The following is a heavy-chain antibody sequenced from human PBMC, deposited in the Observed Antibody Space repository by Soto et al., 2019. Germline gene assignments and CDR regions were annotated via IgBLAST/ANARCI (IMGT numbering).Heavy chain of an antibody. D-gene: IGHD1-7*01. V-gene: IGHV3-33*01. CDR2: IWYDGSNK. Sequence: QVQLVESGGGVVQPGRSLRLSCAASGFTFSSYGMHWVRQAPGKGLEWVAVIWYDGSNKYYADSVKGRFTISRDNSKNTLYLKMNSLRDEDTAVYYCARDMTGWNYVLDYWGQGTLVTVSS. CDR1: GFTFSSYG. J-gene: IGHJ4*02. CDR3: ARDMTGWNYVLDY.